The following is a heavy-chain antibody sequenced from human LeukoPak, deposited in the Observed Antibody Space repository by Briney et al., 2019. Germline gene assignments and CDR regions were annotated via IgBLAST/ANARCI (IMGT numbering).Heavy chain of an antibody. CDR2: ISGSGEST. Sequence: GGSLRLSCTASGFTFSSYAMNWVRQAPGKGLEWVSAISGSGESTYYADSVKGRFTISRENSKSTLYLQMSSLRAEDTALYYCAKARGYSSSSENNWFDPWGQGTLVTVSS. CDR3: AKARGYSSSSENNWFDP. CDR1: GFTFSSYA. J-gene: IGHJ5*02. D-gene: IGHD6-6*01. V-gene: IGHV3-23*01.